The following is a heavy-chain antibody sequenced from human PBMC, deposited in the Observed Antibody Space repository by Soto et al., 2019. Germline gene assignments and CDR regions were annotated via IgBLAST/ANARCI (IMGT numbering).Heavy chain of an antibody. V-gene: IGHV3-30*18. CDR2: ISYDGSNK. Sequence: QVQLVESGGGVVQPGRSLRLSCAASRFTFSSYGMHWVRQAPGKGLEWVAVISYDGSNKYYADSVKGRFTISRDNSKNTLHLQMNSLRAEDTAVYYCAKVRYGDYDYWGQGTLVTVSS. CDR3: AKVRYGDYDY. CDR1: RFTFSSYG. D-gene: IGHD4-17*01. J-gene: IGHJ4*02.